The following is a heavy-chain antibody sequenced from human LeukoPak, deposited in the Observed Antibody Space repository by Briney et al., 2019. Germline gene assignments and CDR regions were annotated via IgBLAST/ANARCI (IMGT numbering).Heavy chain of an antibody. CDR1: GFTFSSYA. J-gene: IGHJ4*02. D-gene: IGHD2-2*01. V-gene: IGHV3-30*14. CDR3: ARWGSTSCYDY. CDR2: ISYDGSNK. Sequence: GRSLRLSCAASGFTFSSYAMHWVRQAPGKGLEWVAVISYDGSNKYYADSVKGRFTISRDNSKNTLYLQMGSLRDEDMAMYYCARWGSTSCYDYWGQGTLVTVSS.